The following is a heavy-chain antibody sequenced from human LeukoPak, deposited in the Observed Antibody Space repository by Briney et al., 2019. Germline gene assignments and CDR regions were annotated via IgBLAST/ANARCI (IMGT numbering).Heavy chain of an antibody. CDR2: IYYSGST. CDR3: ARESHRDPLQFDY. V-gene: IGHV4-30-4*01. J-gene: IGHJ4*02. Sequence: SQTLSLTCTISGGSISSGDYYWSWIRQPPGKGLEWIGYIYYSGSTYYNPSLKSRVTISVDTSKNQFSLKLSSVTAADTAVYYCARESHRDPLQFDYWGQGTLATVSS. CDR1: GGSISSGDYY.